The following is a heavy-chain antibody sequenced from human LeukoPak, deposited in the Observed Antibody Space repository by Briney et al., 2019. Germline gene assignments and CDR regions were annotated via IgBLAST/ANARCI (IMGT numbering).Heavy chain of an antibody. CDR2: IIPIFGTA. D-gene: IGHD2-2*02. J-gene: IGHJ5*02. V-gene: IGHV1-69*13. CDR1: GCTFTSYY. Sequence: ASVKVSCKASGCTFTSYYMHWMRQAPGQGLEWMGGIIPIFGTANYAQKFQGRVTITADESTSTAYMELSSLRSEDTAVYYCARAKGGYCSSTSCYTEDPNWFDPWGQGTLVTVSS. CDR3: ARAKGGYCSSTSCYTEDPNWFDP.